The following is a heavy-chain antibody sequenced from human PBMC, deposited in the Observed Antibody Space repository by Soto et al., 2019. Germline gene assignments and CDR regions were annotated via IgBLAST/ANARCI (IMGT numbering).Heavy chain of an antibody. Sequence: SETLSLTCTVSGGSISSYYWSWIRQPPGKGLEWIGYIYYSGSTNYNPSLKSRVTISVDTSKNQFSLKLTSATDADTAVYYCARRITRPERFYYWGQGALVTVSS. D-gene: IGHD1-20*01. V-gene: IGHV4-59*08. CDR3: ARRITRPERFYY. CDR1: GGSISSYY. CDR2: IYYSGST. J-gene: IGHJ4*02.